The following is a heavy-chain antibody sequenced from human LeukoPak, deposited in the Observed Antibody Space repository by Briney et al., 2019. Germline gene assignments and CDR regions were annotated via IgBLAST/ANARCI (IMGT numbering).Heavy chain of an antibody. J-gene: IGHJ6*03. V-gene: IGHV3-21*01. CDR1: GFTFRTYS. CDR2: ISTASSYI. Sequence: GGSLRLSCAASGFTFRTYSMNWFRQAPGKGLEWVSSISTASSYIQYADSVMGRFTISRDNAKYSLYLQMNSLRADDSAIYYCARRDYYFYSMDVWGKGTTVTVSS. CDR3: ARRDYYFYSMDV.